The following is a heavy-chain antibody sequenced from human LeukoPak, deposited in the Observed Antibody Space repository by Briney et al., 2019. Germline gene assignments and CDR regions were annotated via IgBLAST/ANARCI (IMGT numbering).Heavy chain of an antibody. CDR2: IYPGDSDT. CDR3: ARRLVVAADIDAFDL. J-gene: IGHJ3*01. D-gene: IGHD2-15*01. CDR1: GYSFTTYW. Sequence: GESLKISCKGSGYSFTTYWIGWVRQMPGKGLEWMGIIYPGDSDTRYSPSFQGQVTISADKSISTAYLQWNSLKASDTAMYYCARRLVVAADIDAFDLWGQGTMVTVSS. V-gene: IGHV5-51*01.